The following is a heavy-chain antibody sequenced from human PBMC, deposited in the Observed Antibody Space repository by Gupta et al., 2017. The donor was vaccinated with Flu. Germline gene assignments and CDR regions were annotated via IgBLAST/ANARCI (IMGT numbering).Heavy chain of an antibody. J-gene: IGHJ6*02. Sequence: EVQLVESGGGLVKPGGSLRLSCAASGFTFSNAWMSWVRQAPGKGLEWVGRIKSKTDGGTTDYAAPVKGRFTISRDDSKNTLYLQMNSLKTEDTAVYYCTTDPSIAVVYEPLTHMDVWGQGTTVTVSS. CDR1: GFTFSNAW. CDR3: TTDPSIAVVYEPLTHMDV. CDR2: IKSKTDGGTT. D-gene: IGHD6-19*01. V-gene: IGHV3-15*01.